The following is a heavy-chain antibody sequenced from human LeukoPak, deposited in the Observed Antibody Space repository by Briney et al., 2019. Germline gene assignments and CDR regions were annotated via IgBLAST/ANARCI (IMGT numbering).Heavy chain of an antibody. V-gene: IGHV3-30-3*01. D-gene: IGHD2-2*01. J-gene: IGHJ5*02. CDR1: GFTFSSYA. CDR3: ARDPGGYCSSTSCYSQSGFDP. CDR2: ISYDGSNK. Sequence: GGSLRLSCAASGFTFSSYAMHWVRQAPGKGLEWVAVISYDGSNKYYADSVKGRFTISRDNSKNTLYLQMNSLRAEGTAVYYCARDPGGYCSSTSCYSQSGFDPWGQGTLATVSS.